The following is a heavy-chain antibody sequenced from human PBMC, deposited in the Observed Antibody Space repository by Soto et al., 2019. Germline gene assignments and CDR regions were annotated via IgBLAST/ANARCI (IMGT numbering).Heavy chain of an antibody. CDR1: GFTFSSYA. V-gene: IGHV3-64D*08. J-gene: IGHJ6*02. CDR3: VKDHYVFWSGYYTLAWYYGMDV. D-gene: IGHD3-3*01. Sequence: PGGSLRLSCSASGFTFSSYAMHWVRQAPGKGLEYVSAISSNGGSTYYADSVKGRFTISRDNSKNTLYLQMSSLRAEDTAVYYCVKDHYVFWSGYYTLAWYYGMDVWGQGTTVTVSS. CDR2: ISSNGGST.